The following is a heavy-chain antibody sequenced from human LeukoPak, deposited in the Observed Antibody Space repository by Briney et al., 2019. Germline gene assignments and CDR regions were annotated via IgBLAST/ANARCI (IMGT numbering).Heavy chain of an antibody. CDR2: IKQDGSEK. V-gene: IGHV3-7*01. CDR3: ARVHGGGVDY. J-gene: IGHJ4*02. CDR1: GFTFSSYW. Sequence: PGGSLRLSCAASGFTFSSYWMSWVRQAPGKGLGRVANIKQDGSEKYYVDSVEGRFTISRDNAKNSLYLQMNSLRAEDTAVYYCARVHGGGVDYWGQGTLVTVSS. D-gene: IGHD3-16*01.